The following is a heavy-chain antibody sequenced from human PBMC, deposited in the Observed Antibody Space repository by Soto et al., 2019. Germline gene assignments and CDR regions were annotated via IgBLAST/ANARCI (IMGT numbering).Heavy chain of an antibody. D-gene: IGHD3-3*01. CDR3: ARASNRDFSTDY. J-gene: IGHJ4*02. CDR1: GYTFTGYY. CDR2: INHNSGGT. Sequence: ASVKVSCKASGYTFTGYYMHWVRQAPGQGLEWMGWINHNSGGTNYAQKLQGRVTMTRDTSISTAYMELSRLRSDDTAVYYCARASNRDFSTDYWGQGTLVTVSS. V-gene: IGHV1-2*02.